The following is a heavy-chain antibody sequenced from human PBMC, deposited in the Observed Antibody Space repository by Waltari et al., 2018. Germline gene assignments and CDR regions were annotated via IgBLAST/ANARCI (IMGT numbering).Heavy chain of an antibody. J-gene: IGHJ1*01. Sequence: QLQETGPGLVGPSETLSLICSVAGDSRTASRSYWVWLGLAPGKVLQGIGNICDNDKADKSPVLERRLTISVDPWEAHFRLTLSLMTAADSAVYFCAGRSHYLSVTGPFDRWAKGSLVTVAA. CDR3: AGRSHYLSVTGPFDR. CDR2: ICDNDKA. D-gene: IGHD2-21*02. CDR1: GDSRTASRSY. V-gene: IGHV4-39*02.